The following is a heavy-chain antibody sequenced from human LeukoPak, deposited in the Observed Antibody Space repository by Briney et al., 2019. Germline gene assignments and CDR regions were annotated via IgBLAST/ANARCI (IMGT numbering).Heavy chain of an antibody. CDR2: ISAYNGST. V-gene: IGHV1-18*01. CDR3: ARKELLNYYYYGMDV. Sequence: ASVKVSCKASGYTFTSYGISWVRQAPGQGLEWMGWISAYNGSTNYAQKLQGRVTMTTDTSTSTAYMELRSLRSDDTAVYYCARKELLNYYYYGMDVWGQGTTVTVSS. J-gene: IGHJ6*02. D-gene: IGHD1-26*01. CDR1: GYTFTSYG.